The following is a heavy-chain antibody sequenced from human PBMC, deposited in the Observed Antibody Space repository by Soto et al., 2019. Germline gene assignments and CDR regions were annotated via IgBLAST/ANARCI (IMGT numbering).Heavy chain of an antibody. J-gene: IGHJ6*03. D-gene: IGHD3-10*01. V-gene: IGHV4-59*01. Sequence: WISKNPGKGLEWIGYIYYSGNTNYNPSLKSRVTISLDTSKNQFSLKLSSVTAADTAVYYCARENYSGNYYYMDVCGKGTTVTSP. CDR3: ARENYSGNYYYMDV. CDR2: IYYSGNT.